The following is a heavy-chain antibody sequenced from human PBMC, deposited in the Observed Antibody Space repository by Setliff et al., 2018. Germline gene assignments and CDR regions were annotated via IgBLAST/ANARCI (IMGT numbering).Heavy chain of an antibody. D-gene: IGHD1-26*01. CDR2: INHSGST. CDR1: GGTFSYYY. Sequence: SETLSLTCAASGGTFSYYYWTWIRQPPEKGLEWIGEINHSGSTNYNPSLTSRVTISIDKSKNPFSLKLTSVTAADTAVYYCAKGGGRYHSASWGQGTLVTVSS. CDR3: AKGGGRYHSAS. V-gene: IGHV4-34*01. J-gene: IGHJ4*02.